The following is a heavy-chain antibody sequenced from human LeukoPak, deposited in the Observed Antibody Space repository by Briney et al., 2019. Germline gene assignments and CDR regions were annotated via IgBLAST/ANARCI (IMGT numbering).Heavy chain of an antibody. J-gene: IGHJ4*02. Sequence: SETLSLTCTVSGGSISSGGYYWSWIRQHPGKGLEWIGYIYYSGSTYYDPSLKSRVTISVDTSKNQFSLKLSSVTAADTAVYYCARAPPTYYYDSSGYSPFDYWGQGTLVTVSS. CDR1: GGSISSGGYY. D-gene: IGHD3-22*01. V-gene: IGHV4-31*03. CDR3: ARAPPTYYYDSSGYSPFDY. CDR2: IYYSGST.